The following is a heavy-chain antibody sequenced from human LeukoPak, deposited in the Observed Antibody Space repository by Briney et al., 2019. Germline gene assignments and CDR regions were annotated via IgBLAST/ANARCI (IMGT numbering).Heavy chain of an antibody. CDR1: GFTFSSYS. Sequence: PGGSLRLSCAASGFTFSSYSMNWVRQAPGEGLEWVSYISSSSRYIYYADSVKGRFTISRDNAKNSLYLQMNSLRAEDTAVYYCARADYYGSGNYYTSDYWGQGTLVTVSS. CDR2: ISSSSRYI. V-gene: IGHV3-21*01. D-gene: IGHD3-10*01. CDR3: ARADYYGSGNYYTSDY. J-gene: IGHJ4*02.